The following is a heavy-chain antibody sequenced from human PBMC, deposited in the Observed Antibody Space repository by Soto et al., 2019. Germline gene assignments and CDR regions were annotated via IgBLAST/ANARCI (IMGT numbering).Heavy chain of an antibody. CDR1: GGSISSVGYY. Sequence: PSETLSLTFTVSGGSISSVGYYWSWIRQHPGKGLEWIGYIYYSGSNYYNPSLKSRVTISVDTSKNQFSLKLSSVTAADTAVYYCARDRGYDSSGYYYYGMDVWGQGTTGTVSS. CDR2: IYYSGSN. J-gene: IGHJ6*02. D-gene: IGHD3-22*01. CDR3: ARDRGYDSSGYYYYGMDV. V-gene: IGHV4-31*03.